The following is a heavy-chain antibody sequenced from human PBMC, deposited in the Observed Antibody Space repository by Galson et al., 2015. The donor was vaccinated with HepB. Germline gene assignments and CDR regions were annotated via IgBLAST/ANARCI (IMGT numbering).Heavy chain of an antibody. CDR2: TYHRSKWDN. CDR1: GDSVSSDRAA. CDR3: ARSCCAYRDVFDF. J-gene: IGHJ3*01. Sequence: CAISGDSVSSDRAAWNWIRQSPSRGLEWLGRTYHRSKWDNDHAPSVKSRVVIKADTSRNQFSLQLKSVTPEDTAVYFCARSCCAYRDVFDFWGLGTVVTVSS. V-gene: IGHV6-1*01. D-gene: IGHD2-2*01.